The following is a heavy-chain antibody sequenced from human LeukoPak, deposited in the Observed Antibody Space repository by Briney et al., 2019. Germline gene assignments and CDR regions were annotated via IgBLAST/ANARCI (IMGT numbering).Heavy chain of an antibody. CDR3: ARLPGTNWMGEYYFDY. CDR2: VYYSGTT. J-gene: IGHJ4*02. D-gene: IGHD3-16*01. Sequence: SETLSLTCTVSGGSFSTSSYYWGWVRQPPGKGLEWLGSVYYSGTTYYNPSLKSRVTISIDTSENQFSLKLSSVTAADTAVYYCARLPGTNWMGEYYFDYWGQGTLVTVSS. CDR1: GGSFSTSSYY. V-gene: IGHV4-39*01.